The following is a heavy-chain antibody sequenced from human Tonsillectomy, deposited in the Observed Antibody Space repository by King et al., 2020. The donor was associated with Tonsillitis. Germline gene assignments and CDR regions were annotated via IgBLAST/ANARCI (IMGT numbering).Heavy chain of an antibody. Sequence: VQLVESGAEVKKPGASVKVSCTASGYIFTSYYMHWVRQAPGQGLEWMGIINPSGDSTSYAQKFQGRVTMTKDTSTSTVYTEVSSLRSEDTAVYYCARSTPWLRDAFDIWGQGTMVTVSS. J-gene: IGHJ3*02. CDR2: INPSGDST. CDR3: ARSTPWLRDAFDI. CDR1: GYIFTSYY. D-gene: IGHD3-10*01. V-gene: IGHV1-46*03.